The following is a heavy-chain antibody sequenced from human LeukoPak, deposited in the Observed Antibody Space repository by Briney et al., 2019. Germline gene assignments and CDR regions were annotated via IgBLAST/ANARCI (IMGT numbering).Heavy chain of an antibody. CDR1: GYTFTAYY. CDR3: AAEGVKSASDV. CDR2: IKASSGDT. D-gene: IGHD3-10*01. J-gene: IGHJ3*01. Sequence: ASVKVSCKASGYTFTAYYIHWVRQAPGQGLEWVGWIKASSGDTQSAQKFQGRVTLTRDTSISTAYMEVSSLTSDDTAVYYCAAEGVKSASDVWGQGTMVTVSS. V-gene: IGHV1-2*02.